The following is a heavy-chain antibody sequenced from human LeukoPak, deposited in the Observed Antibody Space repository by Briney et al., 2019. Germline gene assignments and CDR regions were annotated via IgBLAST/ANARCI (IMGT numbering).Heavy chain of an antibody. CDR2: IYYSGST. V-gene: IGHV4-59*11. CDR3: ARNPYSKYNWFDP. D-gene: IGHD4-11*01. Sequence: PSETLSLTCTVSGGSISSHYWSWIRQPPGKGLEWIGYIYYSGSTNYNPSLKSRVTISVDTSKNQFPLKLSSVTAADTAVYYCARNPYSKYNWFDPWGQGTLVTVSS. J-gene: IGHJ5*02. CDR1: GGSISSHY.